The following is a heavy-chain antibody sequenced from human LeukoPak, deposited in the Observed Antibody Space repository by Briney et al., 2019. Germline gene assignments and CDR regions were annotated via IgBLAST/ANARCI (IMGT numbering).Heavy chain of an antibody. CDR2: TWYDGSNK. Sequence: GRSLRLSCAASGFTFSSYGMHWVRQAPGKGLEWVAATWYDGSNKYYADSVKGRFAISRDNSKNTLYLQMNSLRAEDTAVYFCARGGHCSTTSCSNYDGMDVWGQGATLTVSS. CDR3: ARGGHCSTTSCSNYDGMDV. J-gene: IGHJ6*02. D-gene: IGHD2-2*01. V-gene: IGHV3-33*01. CDR1: GFTFSSYG.